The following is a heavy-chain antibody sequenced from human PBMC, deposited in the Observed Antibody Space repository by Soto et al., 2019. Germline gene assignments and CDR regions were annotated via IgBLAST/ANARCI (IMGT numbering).Heavy chain of an antibody. V-gene: IGHV5-10-1*01. CDR1: GYSFTSYW. CDR2: IDPSDSYT. J-gene: IGHJ6*02. D-gene: IGHD2-2*01. Sequence: GESLKISCKGSGYSFTSYWISWVRQMPGRGLEWMGRIDPSDSYTNYSPSFQGHVTISADKSISTAYLQWSSLKASDTAMYYCARDLMPLSSLDVWGQGTSVTVSS. CDR3: ARDLMPLSSLDV.